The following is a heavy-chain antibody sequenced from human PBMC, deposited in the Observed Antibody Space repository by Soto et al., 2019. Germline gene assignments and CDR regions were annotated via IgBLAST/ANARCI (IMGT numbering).Heavy chain of an antibody. CDR1: GGSFSKYG. Sequence: QVQVVQSGAEVKKPGSSVKVSCKASGGSFSKYGISWVRQAPGQGLEWMGGIIPMFGTPNYAQKFRGRVTMNADASTSTAYMVLSSLRSDDTAIYYCVRGTRDSNTICCYTPQGSFYYGMDVWGQGTKVTVSS. CDR2: IIPMFGTP. D-gene: IGHD2-2*02. V-gene: IGHV1-69*01. J-gene: IGHJ6*02. CDR3: VRGTRDSNTICCYTPQGSFYYGMDV.